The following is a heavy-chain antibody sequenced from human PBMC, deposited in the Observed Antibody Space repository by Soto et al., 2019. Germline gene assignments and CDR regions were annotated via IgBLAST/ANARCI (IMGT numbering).Heavy chain of an antibody. Sequence: QVQLVQSGAEVKKPGSSVKVSCKASGGTFSSYAISWVRQAPGQGLEWMGGIIPIFGTANYAQTFQGRVTITADESTSTAYMELSSVRSEDTAVYYCARNGGPLGSYYYGMDVWGQGTTVTVSS. CDR1: GGTFSSYA. V-gene: IGHV1-69*12. J-gene: IGHJ6*02. D-gene: IGHD3-16*01. CDR3: ARNGGPLGSYYYGMDV. CDR2: IIPIFGTA.